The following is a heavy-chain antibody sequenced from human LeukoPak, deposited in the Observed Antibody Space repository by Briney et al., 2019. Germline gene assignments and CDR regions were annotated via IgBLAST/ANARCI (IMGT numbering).Heavy chain of an antibody. V-gene: IGHV3-23*01. Sequence: GGSLRLSCVASGFTFTNYAMSWVRQAPGKGLEWVSAISGSGGSTYYADSVKGRFTISRDNSKNTLYLQMNSLRAEDTAVYYCAKDRSSSWYRSWFDPWGQGTLVTVSS. J-gene: IGHJ5*02. D-gene: IGHD6-13*01. CDR3: AKDRSSSWYRSWFDP. CDR2: ISGSGGST. CDR1: GFTFTNYA.